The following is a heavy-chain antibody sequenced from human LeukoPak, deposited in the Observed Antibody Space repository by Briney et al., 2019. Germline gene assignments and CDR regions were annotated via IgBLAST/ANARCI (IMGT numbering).Heavy chain of an antibody. Sequence: SVKVSCKASGGTFSSYAISWVRRAPGQGLEWMGGIIPMFGTANYAQKFQGRVTITADESTSTAYMELSSLRSEDTAVYYCARGPYYDSSGYYYTPGPYFQHWGQGTLVTVSS. J-gene: IGHJ1*01. D-gene: IGHD3-22*01. V-gene: IGHV1-69*13. CDR3: ARGPYYDSSGYYYTPGPYFQH. CDR2: IIPMFGTA. CDR1: GGTFSSYA.